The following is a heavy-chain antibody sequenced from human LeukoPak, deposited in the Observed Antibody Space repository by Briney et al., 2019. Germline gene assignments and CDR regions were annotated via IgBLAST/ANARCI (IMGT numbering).Heavy chain of an antibody. CDR3: VRGHLVGGWFKYDAFDI. CDR1: GGSISSYY. J-gene: IGHJ3*02. CDR2: IYHSGST. V-gene: IGHV4-59*01. Sequence: PSETLSLTCTVSGGSISSYYWSWIRQPPGKGLEWIGYIYHSGSTNYNPSLKSRVTISLGTSKKHFSLKLNSVTAADTAVYYCVRGHLVGGWFKYDAFDIWGQGTMVTVSS. D-gene: IGHD6-19*01.